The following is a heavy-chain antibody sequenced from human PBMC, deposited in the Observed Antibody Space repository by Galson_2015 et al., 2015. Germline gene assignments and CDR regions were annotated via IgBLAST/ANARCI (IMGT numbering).Heavy chain of an antibody. CDR1: GFTFSSYW. V-gene: IGHV3-7*03. D-gene: IGHD6-19*01. Sequence: RLSCAASGFTFSSYWMRWVRQAPGKGLEWVANIKQDGSEKYYVDSVKGRFTISRDNAKNSLYLQMNSLRAEDTAVHYCARARGQWLQPFDYWGQGTLVTVSS. CDR2: IKQDGSEK. J-gene: IGHJ4*02. CDR3: ARARGQWLQPFDY.